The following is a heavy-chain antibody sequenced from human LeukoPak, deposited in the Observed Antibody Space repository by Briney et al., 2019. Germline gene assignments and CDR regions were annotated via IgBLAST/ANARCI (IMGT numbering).Heavy chain of an antibody. Sequence: PGGSLRLSCSASGFSFTSSSAHSVREDAGNGREWVSTIVSVCGHTLYAESMKGRFTISRDTRKNSMYLQMDSLRDEHTAVPYGVRHVSRIRGMGVWGQETTDTVSS. V-gene: IGHV3-21*01. CDR1: GFSFTSSS. CDR2: IVSVCGHT. D-gene: IGHD2-15*01. CDR3: VRHVSRIRGMGV. J-gene: IGHJ6*02.